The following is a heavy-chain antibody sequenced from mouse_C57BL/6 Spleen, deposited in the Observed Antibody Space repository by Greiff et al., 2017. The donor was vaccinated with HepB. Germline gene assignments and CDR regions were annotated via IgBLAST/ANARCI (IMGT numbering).Heavy chain of an antibody. Sequence: VQLQQSGPELVKPGASVKISCKASGYTFTDYYMNWVKQSHGKSLEWIGDINPNNGGTSYNQKFKGKATLTVDKSSSKAYMELRSLTSEDSAVNHWAPNCYGCSLGGFASRGQGTPVTVHA. J-gene: IGHJ3*01. D-gene: IGHD1-1*01. CDR3: APNCYGCSLGGFAS. V-gene: IGHV1-26*01. CDR2: INPNNGGT. CDR1: GYTFTDYY.